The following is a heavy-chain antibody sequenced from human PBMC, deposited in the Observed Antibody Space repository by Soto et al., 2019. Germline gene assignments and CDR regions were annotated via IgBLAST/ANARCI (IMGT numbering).Heavy chain of an antibody. CDR1: GFTFSSYS. CDR2: ISSGSSTI. J-gene: IGHJ6*03. Sequence: GGSLRLSCAASGFTFSSYSMSWVRQAPGKGLEWVSYISSGSSTIYYADSVKGRLTVSRDNAKNSRYLQMNSLRAEDTAVYYCAGRRYCSSTSCSGDYYMDVWGKGTTVTVSS. V-gene: IGHV3-48*01. CDR3: AGRRYCSSTSCSGDYYMDV. D-gene: IGHD2-2*01.